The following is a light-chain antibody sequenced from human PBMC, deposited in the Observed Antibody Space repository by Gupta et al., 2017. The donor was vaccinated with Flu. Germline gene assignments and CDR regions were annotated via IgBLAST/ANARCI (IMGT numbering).Light chain of an antibody. CDR2: GAS. CDR1: QSVSSN. Sequence: RATLSGSPGERATPPCRASQSVSSNVAWYQQKPGQAPRLLIYGASTRATGIPARFSGSGSGTEFTLTISSLQSEDFAVYYCQEYNSWPRTFGQGTKVEIK. V-gene: IGKV3-15*01. J-gene: IGKJ1*01. CDR3: QEYNSWPRT.